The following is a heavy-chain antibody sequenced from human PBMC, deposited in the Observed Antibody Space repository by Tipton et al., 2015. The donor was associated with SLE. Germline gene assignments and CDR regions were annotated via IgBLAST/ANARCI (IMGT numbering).Heavy chain of an antibody. Sequence: TLSLTCTVSGGSISSYYWSWIRQPPGKGLEWIGYIYTSGSTNYNPSLKSRVTISVDTSKNQFSLKLSSVTAADTAVYYCARDLKGFDYYYYGMDVWGQGTTVTVSS. CDR2: IYTSGST. D-gene: IGHD3-16*01. V-gene: IGHV4-4*08. J-gene: IGHJ6*02. CDR3: ARDLKGFDYYYYGMDV. CDR1: GGSISSYY.